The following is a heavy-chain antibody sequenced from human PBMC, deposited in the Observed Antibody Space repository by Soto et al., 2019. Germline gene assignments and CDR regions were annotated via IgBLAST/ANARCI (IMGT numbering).Heavy chain of an antibody. V-gene: IGHV4-4*07. CDR3: AGDREAGYNFYYGMDV. CDR2: IYTSASI. CDR1: GADINTYS. Sequence: SETLSLTCSVSGADINTYSWTWIRQPAGKGLEWIGRIYTSASINYNPSLRGRVTLSVDTSTNQVSLKLASVTAADTAVYYCAGDREAGYNFYYGMDVWGQGTTVTVSS. D-gene: IGHD6-19*01. J-gene: IGHJ6*02.